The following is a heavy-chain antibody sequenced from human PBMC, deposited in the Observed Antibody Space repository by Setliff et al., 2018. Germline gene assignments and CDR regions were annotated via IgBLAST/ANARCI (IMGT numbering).Heavy chain of an antibody. J-gene: IGHJ6*03. D-gene: IGHD3-16*01. V-gene: IGHV4-31*02. CDR1: GGSISSGGYY. CDR2: IYYSGST. Sequence: SETLSLTCTVSGGSISSGGYYWSWIRQHPGKGLEWIGYIYYSGSTYYNPSLKSRVTISVDTSKNQFSLKLSSVTAADTAVYYCARDHGGAAPYYYYYMDVWGKGTTVTV. CDR3: ARDHGGAAPYYYYYMDV.